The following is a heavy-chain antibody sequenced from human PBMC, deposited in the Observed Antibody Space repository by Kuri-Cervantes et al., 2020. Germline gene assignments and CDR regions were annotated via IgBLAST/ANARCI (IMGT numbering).Heavy chain of an antibody. CDR3: AKGTTVTTSDAFDI. Sequence: SSAASGFTFSSYWMHWVRQAPGKGLVWVSRINSDGSSTSYADSVKGRFTISRDNAKNSLYLQMNSMRAEDTALYYCAKGTTVTTSDAFDIWGQGTIVTVSS. V-gene: IGHV3-74*01. CDR2: INSDGSST. CDR1: GFTFSSYW. J-gene: IGHJ3*02. D-gene: IGHD4-17*01.